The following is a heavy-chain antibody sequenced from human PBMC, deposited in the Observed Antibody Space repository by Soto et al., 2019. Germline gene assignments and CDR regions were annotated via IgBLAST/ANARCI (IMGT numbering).Heavy chain of an antibody. D-gene: IGHD2-15*01. J-gene: IGHJ5*01. CDR1: GFTFSSYG. CDR3: ATGRSVGPPFDS. V-gene: IGHV3-33*01. Sequence: QVRLAESGGSVVQPGRSRRLSCTTSGFTFSSYGMHWVRQAPGKGLEWVAVIWPDGSKEFYADSVKGRFSISRDNSKKTLYLQMNSLKVADTAVYYCATGRSVGPPFDSWGRGTLVTVSP. CDR2: IWPDGSKE.